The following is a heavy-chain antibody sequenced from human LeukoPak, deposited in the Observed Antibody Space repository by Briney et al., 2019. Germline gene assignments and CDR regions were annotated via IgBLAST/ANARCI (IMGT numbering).Heavy chain of an antibody. Sequence: SETLSLTCTVSGGSISSHNWSWIRQPPRKGLEWIGYIYYSGSTNYNPSLKSRVTMSVDMSKNQFSLNLWSVTAADTAVYYCARDCYASRGDAFDMWGQGTMVTVSS. CDR2: IYYSGST. CDR3: ARDCYASRGDAFDM. CDR1: GGSISSHN. D-gene: IGHD3-22*01. V-gene: IGHV4-59*11. J-gene: IGHJ3*02.